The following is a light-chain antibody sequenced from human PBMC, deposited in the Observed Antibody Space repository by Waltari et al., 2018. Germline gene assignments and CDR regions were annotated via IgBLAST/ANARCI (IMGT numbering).Light chain of an antibody. CDR2: KDT. J-gene: IGLJ3*02. CDR1: AFPKQT. V-gene: IGLV3-25*03. Sequence: SYELTQPPSVSVSPGQTARITCFGDAFPKQTVYWYQQRPGQAPVLIIYKDTKRPSGIPGRFSGSASGTTVTLTISGVLADDEADYYCQSADNSGTSRVFGGGTKLTVL. CDR3: QSADNSGTSRV.